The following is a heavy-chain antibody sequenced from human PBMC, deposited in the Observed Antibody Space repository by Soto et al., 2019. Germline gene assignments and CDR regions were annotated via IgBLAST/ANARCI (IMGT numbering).Heavy chain of an antibody. D-gene: IGHD6-13*01. J-gene: IGHJ6*02. V-gene: IGHV5-51*01. CDR1: GYSFASYW. Sequence: PGESLKISCKGSGYSFASYWIGWVRQMPGKGLEWMGIIFPGESDTRYSPSFQGQVTISADKSISTAYLQWSSLKASDTAMYYFARRAAGGPYYYYGMDVWGQGTTVTVSS. CDR2: IFPGESDT. CDR3: ARRAAGGPYYYYGMDV.